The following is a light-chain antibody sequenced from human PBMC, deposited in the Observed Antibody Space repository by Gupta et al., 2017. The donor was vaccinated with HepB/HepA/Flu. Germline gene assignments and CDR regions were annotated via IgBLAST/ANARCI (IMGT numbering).Light chain of an antibody. J-gene: IGKJ2*01. CDR1: QSLLRS. CDR3: QQSYNNPFT. Sequence: DIQMIQFPSSLSANVGDRVSITCRASQSLLRSFNWFQQKPGRPPKLLIYDAVSLQTGVPSRFRIVESGTEFTLTINGLQADDFATYSCQQSYNNPFTFGQGTKLEVE. V-gene: IGKV1-39*01. CDR2: DAV.